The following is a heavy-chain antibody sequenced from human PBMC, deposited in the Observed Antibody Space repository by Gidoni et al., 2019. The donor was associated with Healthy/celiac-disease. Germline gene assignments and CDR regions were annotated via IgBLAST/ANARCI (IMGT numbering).Heavy chain of an antibody. D-gene: IGHD1-26*01. CDR3: AKSSGSYRYFDY. V-gene: IGHV3-23*01. CDR2: ISGSGGST. Sequence: EVQLLESVGGLVQPGGSLRLSCAASCFTFSSYAMSWVRQAPGKGLEWVSAISGSGGSTYYADSVKGRFTISRDNSKNTLYLQMNSLRAEDTAVYYCAKSSGSYRYFDYWGQGTLVTVSS. CDR1: CFTFSSYA. J-gene: IGHJ4*02.